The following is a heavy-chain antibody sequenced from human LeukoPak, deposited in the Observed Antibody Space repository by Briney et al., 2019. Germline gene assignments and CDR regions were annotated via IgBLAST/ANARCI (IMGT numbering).Heavy chain of an antibody. D-gene: IGHD4-17*01. CDR3: ASRMTTVTTYAFDI. CDR1: GGSISGYY. CDR2: IYYSGST. Sequence: SETLSLTCTVSGGSISGYYWSWIRQPPGKGLEWIGYIYYSGSTNYNPSLKSRVTISVDTSKNQFSLKLSSVTAADTAVYYCASRMTTVTTYAFDIWGPGRMVTVSS. J-gene: IGHJ3*02. V-gene: IGHV4-59*08.